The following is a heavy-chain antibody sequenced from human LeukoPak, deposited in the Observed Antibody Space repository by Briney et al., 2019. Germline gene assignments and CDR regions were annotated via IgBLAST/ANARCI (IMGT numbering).Heavy chain of an antibody. CDR3: AKDKRTIPLYNWFDP. Sequence: PGGSLRLSCAASGFTFSSYGMHWVRQAPGKGLEWVAVISYDGSNKYYADAVKGRFTMSRDNSKNTLYLQMNSLRAEDTAVYYCAKDKRTIPLYNWFDPWGQGTLVTVSS. J-gene: IGHJ5*02. CDR1: GFTFSSYG. CDR2: ISYDGSNK. V-gene: IGHV3-30*18.